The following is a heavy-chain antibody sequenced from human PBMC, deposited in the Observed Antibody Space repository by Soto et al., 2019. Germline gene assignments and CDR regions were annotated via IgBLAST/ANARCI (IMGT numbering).Heavy chain of an antibody. J-gene: IGHJ4*02. CDR1: GFTFSSYS. CDR2: ISSSSSYI. V-gene: IGHV3-21*01. D-gene: IGHD3-22*01. Sequence: GGSLRLSCAASGFTFSSYSMNWVRQAPGKGLEWVSSISSSSSYIYYADSVKGRFTISRDNAKNSLYLQMNSLRAEDTAVYYCARDGPLSYDSSGRRALDYWGQGTLVTVSS. CDR3: ARDGPLSYDSSGRRALDY.